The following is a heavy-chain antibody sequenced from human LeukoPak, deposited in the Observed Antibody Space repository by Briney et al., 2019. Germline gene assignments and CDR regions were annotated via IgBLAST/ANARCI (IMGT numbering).Heavy chain of an antibody. V-gene: IGHV3-7*01. Sequence: GGSLRLSCAASGFTFSTYRMSWVRQAPGKGLEWVANIQQDGSEKHYVDSVKGRFTISRDNAKNSLYLQMSSLRPEDTAVYYCTRVEETATTAAIIRKYSYYYYYMDVWGKGNTVTVSS. CDR3: TRVEETATTAAIIRKYSYYYYYMDV. CDR1: GFTFSTYR. CDR2: IQQDGSEK. D-gene: IGHD4-11*01. J-gene: IGHJ6*03.